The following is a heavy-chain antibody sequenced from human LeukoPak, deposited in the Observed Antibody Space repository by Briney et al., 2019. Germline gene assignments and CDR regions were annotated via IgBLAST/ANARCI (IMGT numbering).Heavy chain of an antibody. CDR3: ARDPYDSSGYYSD. CDR1: GYTFTGYY. J-gene: IGHJ4*02. D-gene: IGHD3-22*01. V-gene: IGHV1-2*02. CDR2: INPNSGGT. Sequence: ASVKVSCKASGYTFTGYYMHWVRQAPGQGLEWMGWINPNSGGTNYAQKFQGRVTMTRDTSISTAYMELSRLRSDDTAVYYCARDPYDSSGYYSDWGQGTLVTVSS.